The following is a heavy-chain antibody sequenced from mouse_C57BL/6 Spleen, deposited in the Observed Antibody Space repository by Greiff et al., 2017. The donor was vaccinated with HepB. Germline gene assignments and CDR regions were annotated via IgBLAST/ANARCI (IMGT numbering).Heavy chain of an antibody. CDR3: TPTVVARGYFDV. D-gene: IGHD1-1*01. J-gene: IGHJ1*03. Sequence: VQLQQSGPVLARPWASVKMSCKTSGSTFTSYWMHWVKQRPGQGLEWIGAIYPGNSDTSYNQKFKGKAKLTAVTSASTAYMELSSLTNEDSAVYYCTPTVVARGYFDVWGTGTTVTVSS. CDR2: IYPGNSDT. CDR1: GSTFTSYW. V-gene: IGHV1-5*01.